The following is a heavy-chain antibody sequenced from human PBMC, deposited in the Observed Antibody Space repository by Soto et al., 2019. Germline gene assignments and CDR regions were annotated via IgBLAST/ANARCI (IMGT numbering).Heavy chain of an antibody. J-gene: IGHJ4*02. D-gene: IGHD4-17*01. CDR1: GFTFSDHY. Sequence: EVQLVESGGGLVQPEGSLRLSCAASGFTFSDHYIDWVRQAPGKGLEWVGRIRNKVNSYTTEYVASVKGRFTISRDDSKNSVYLQMNSLKTEDTAVYYCTRVGTVTPFDYWGQGTLVTVSS. CDR2: IRNKVNSYTT. V-gene: IGHV3-72*01. CDR3: TRVGTVTPFDY.